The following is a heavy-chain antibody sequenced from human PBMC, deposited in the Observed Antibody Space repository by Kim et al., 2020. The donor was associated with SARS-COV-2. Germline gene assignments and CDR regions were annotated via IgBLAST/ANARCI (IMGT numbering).Heavy chain of an antibody. V-gene: IGHV4-34*01. CDR3: ARGGGDIVLIVLYYFDY. CDR1: GGSFSGYY. CDR2: INHSGST. D-gene: IGHD2-8*01. J-gene: IGHJ4*02. Sequence: SETLSLTCAVYGGSFSGYYWSWIRQPPGKGLEWIGKINHSGSTNYNPSLKSRVTISVDTSKNQFSLKLSSVTAADTAVYYCARGGGDIVLIVLYYFDYWGQGTLVTVSS.